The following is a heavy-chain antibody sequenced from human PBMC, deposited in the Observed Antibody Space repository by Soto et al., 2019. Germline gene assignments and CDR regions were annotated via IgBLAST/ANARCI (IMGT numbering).Heavy chain of an antibody. CDR3: ARYPYYYGSVSYYDY. D-gene: IGHD3-10*01. J-gene: IGHJ4*02. V-gene: IGHV4-34*01. Sequence: SETLSLTCAVYGGSFSGYYWSWIRQPPGKGLEWIGEINHSGSTNYNPSLKSRVTTSVDTSKNQFSLKLSSVTAADTAVYYCARYPYYYGSVSYYDYWGQGTLVTVSS. CDR1: GGSFSGYY. CDR2: INHSGST.